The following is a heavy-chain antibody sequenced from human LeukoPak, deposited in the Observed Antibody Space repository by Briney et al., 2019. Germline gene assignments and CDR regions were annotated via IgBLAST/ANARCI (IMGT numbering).Heavy chain of an antibody. CDR3: ARQDASGAYGAFDV. J-gene: IGHJ3*01. CDR1: GYLFTSYW. Sequence: KSGESLKISCKDSGYLFTSYWIAWVRQRPGKGLEWMGIIYPGDSDTRYSPSFQGRVTISADKSINTAYLLWSSLQASDTATYYCARQDASGAYGAFDVWGQGKVVTV. D-gene: IGHD3-10*01. V-gene: IGHV5-51*01. CDR2: IYPGDSDT.